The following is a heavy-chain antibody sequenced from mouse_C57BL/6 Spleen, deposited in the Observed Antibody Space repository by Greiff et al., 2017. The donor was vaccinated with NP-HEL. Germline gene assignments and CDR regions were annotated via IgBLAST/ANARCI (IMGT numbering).Heavy chain of an antibody. CDR2: IDPENGDT. D-gene: IGHD1-1*01. J-gene: IGHJ3*01. Sequence: EVKLVESGAELVRPGASVKLSCTASGFNIKDDYMHWVKQRPEQGLEWIGWIDPENGDTEYASKFQGKATITADTSSNTAYLQLSSLTSEDTAVYYCTTWGYYGSSYRAVAYWGQGTLVTVSA. CDR3: TTWGYYGSSYRAVAY. CDR1: GFNIKDDY. V-gene: IGHV14-4*01.